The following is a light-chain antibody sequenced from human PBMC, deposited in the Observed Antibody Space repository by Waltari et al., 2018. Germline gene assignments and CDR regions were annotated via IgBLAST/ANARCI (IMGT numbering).Light chain of an antibody. J-gene: IGKJ4*01. V-gene: IGKV1-12*01. CDR2: GST. Sequence: DIQMTQSTSSVSASVGDRVTISCRASQDVSTWVAWYQQKPGKPPKLLIHGSTTLQSGVPSRFSGSGSGTDFTLTINGLQPDDFASYICQQTDSFPLTFGGGTKVDIK. CDR1: QDVSTW. CDR3: QQTDSFPLT.